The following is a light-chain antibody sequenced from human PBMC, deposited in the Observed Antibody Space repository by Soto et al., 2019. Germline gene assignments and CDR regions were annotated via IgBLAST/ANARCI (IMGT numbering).Light chain of an antibody. Sequence: DIQMTQSPSTLSGSVGDRVTITCRASQTISSWLAWYQQKPGKAPKLLIYATSTLQSGVPSRFSGSGSGTDFTLTISSLQPEDFATYYCQQSYITRITFGQGTRLENK. CDR3: QQSYITRIT. CDR2: ATS. V-gene: IGKV1-5*01. CDR1: QTISSW. J-gene: IGKJ5*01.